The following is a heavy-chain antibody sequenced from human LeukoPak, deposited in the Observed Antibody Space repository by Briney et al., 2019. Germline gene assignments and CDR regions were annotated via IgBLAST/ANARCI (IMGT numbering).Heavy chain of an antibody. CDR1: GFTVSSNC. Sequence: PGGSLRLSCAASGFTVSSNCMSWVRQAPGKGLEWVSVIYSGGSTYYADSVKGRFTISRDNSKNTLYLQMNSLRAEDTAVYYCARAVSGGSWDAFDIWGQGTMVTVSS. D-gene: IGHD2-15*01. CDR3: ARAVSGGSWDAFDI. CDR2: IYSGGST. J-gene: IGHJ3*02. V-gene: IGHV3-53*01.